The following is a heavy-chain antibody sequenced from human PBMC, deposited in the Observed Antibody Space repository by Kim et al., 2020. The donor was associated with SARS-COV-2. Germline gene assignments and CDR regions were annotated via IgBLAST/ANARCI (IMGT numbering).Heavy chain of an antibody. V-gene: IGHV3-21*01. Sequence: GGSLRLSCAASGFTFSSYSMNWVRQAPGKGLEWVSSISSSSSYIYYADSVKGRFTISRDNAKNSLYLQMNSLRAEDTAVYYCARSVVPAAIANYWGQGTLVTVSS. CDR3: ARSVVPAAIANY. CDR1: GFTFSSYS. CDR2: ISSSSSYI. D-gene: IGHD2-2*02. J-gene: IGHJ4*02.